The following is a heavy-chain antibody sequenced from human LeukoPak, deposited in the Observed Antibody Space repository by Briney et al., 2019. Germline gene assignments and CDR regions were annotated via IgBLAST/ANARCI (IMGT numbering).Heavy chain of an antibody. V-gene: IGHV3-23*01. CDR2: IIGSGGST. J-gene: IGHJ4*02. CDR1: GFTLSSYA. Sequence: GGSLRLSCAASGFTLSSYAMSWVRQAPGKGLEWVSGIIGSGGSTYYADSVKGRFTISRDNSKNTLYLQMNSLRAEDTAVYYCARDRRATYYYDTSAYWGQGNLLSVSS. CDR3: ARDRRATYYYDTSAY. D-gene: IGHD3-22*01.